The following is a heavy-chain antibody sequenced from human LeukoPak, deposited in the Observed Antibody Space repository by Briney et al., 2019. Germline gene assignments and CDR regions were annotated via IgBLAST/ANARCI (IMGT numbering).Heavy chain of an antibody. CDR2: INHSGST. Sequence: PSETLSLTCTVSGGSISSYYWSWIRQPPGKGLEWIGEINHSGSTNYNPSLKSRVTISVDTSKNQFSLKLSSVTAADTAAYYCARGRFMYYYGSGSYLFDYWGQGTLVTVSS. CDR3: ARGRFMYYYGSGSYLFDY. CDR1: GGSISSYY. V-gene: IGHV4-34*01. J-gene: IGHJ4*02. D-gene: IGHD3-10*01.